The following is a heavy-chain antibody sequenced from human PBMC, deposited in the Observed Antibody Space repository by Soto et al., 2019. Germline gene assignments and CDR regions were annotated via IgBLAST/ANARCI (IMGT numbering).Heavy chain of an antibody. CDR1: GGSISSYY. CDR2: IYYSGST. Sequence: LSLTCTVSGGSISSYYWSWIRQPPGKGLEWIGYIYYSGSTNYNPSLKSRVTISVDTSKNQFSLKLSSVTAADTAVYYCARGVGGTAYGDHNYFDYWGQGTLVTVSS. D-gene: IGHD4-17*01. CDR3: ARGVGGTAYGDHNYFDY. V-gene: IGHV4-59*01. J-gene: IGHJ4*02.